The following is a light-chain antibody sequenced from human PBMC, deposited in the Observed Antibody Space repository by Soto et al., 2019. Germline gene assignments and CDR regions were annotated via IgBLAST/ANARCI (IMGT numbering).Light chain of an antibody. J-gene: IGKJ2*01. Sequence: DIQMTQSPSTLSASVGDRVTSTCRASQTISGWLAWYQQKPGKAPKLLIYKASTLPSAVPSRFSGSGSGTEFTLTISSLQPDDFATYYCQQYNSYPYTVGQGTKVDIK. CDR1: QTISGW. CDR2: KAS. CDR3: QQYNSYPYT. V-gene: IGKV1-5*03.